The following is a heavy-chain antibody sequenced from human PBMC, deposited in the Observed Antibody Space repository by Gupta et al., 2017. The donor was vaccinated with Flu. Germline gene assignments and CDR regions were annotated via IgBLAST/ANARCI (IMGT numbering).Heavy chain of an antibody. Sequence: GLEWVGRIRSKANSYATAYAASVKGRFTISRDDSKNTAYLQMNSLKTEDTAVYYCTREDIVVVPAAYNWFDPWGQGTLVTVSS. D-gene: IGHD2-2*01. J-gene: IGHJ5*02. CDR3: TREDIVVVPAAYNWFDP. CDR2: IRSKANSYAT. V-gene: IGHV3-73*01.